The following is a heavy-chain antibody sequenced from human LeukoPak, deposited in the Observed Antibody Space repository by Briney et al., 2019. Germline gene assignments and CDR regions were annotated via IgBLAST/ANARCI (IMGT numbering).Heavy chain of an antibody. Sequence: GGSLRLSCAASGFTFSSYGMHWVRQAPGKGLEWVSGISWNSGSIGYADSVKGRFTISRDNAKNSLYLQMNSLRVEDTALYYCTKDITPGGTDVWGQGTTVIVSS. D-gene: IGHD1-14*01. CDR1: GFTFSSYG. CDR2: ISWNSGSI. CDR3: TKDITPGGTDV. J-gene: IGHJ6*02. V-gene: IGHV3-9*01.